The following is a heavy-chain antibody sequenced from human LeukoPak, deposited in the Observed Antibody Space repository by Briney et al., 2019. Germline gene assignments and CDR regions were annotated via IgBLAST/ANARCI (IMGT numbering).Heavy chain of an antibody. CDR3: TTEAWFGESYYFDY. D-gene: IGHD3-10*01. Sequence: GGSLRLSRAASGFTFSNAWMSWVRQAPGKGLEWVGRIKSKTDGGTTDYAAPVKGRFTISRDDSKNTLYLQMNSLKTEDTAVYYCTTEAWFGESYYFDYWGQGTLVTVSS. V-gene: IGHV3-15*01. J-gene: IGHJ4*02. CDR2: IKSKTDGGTT. CDR1: GFTFSNAW.